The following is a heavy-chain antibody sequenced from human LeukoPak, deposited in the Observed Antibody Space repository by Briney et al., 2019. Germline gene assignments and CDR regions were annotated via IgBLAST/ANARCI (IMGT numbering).Heavy chain of an antibody. CDR2: IIPIFGTA. D-gene: IGHD2-21*02. CDR3: ARDGRYCGGDCYLDY. V-gene: IGHV1-69*13. CDR1: GGTFSSYA. Sequence: SVKVSCKASGGTFSSYAISWVRQAPGQGLEWMGGIIPIFGTANYAQKFQGRVTITADESTSTAYMELSSLRSEDTAVYSCARDGRYCGGDCYLDYWGQGTLVTVSS. J-gene: IGHJ4*02.